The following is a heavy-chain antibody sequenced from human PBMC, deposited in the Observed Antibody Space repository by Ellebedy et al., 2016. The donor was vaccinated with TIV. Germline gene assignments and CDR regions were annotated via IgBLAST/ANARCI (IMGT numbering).Heavy chain of an antibody. V-gene: IGHV4-59*01. Sequence: MPSETLSLTCTVSGGSISSYYWSWIRQPPGKGLEWIGYIYYSGSTNYNPSLKSRVTISVDTSKNQFSLKLSSVTAADTAVYYCARLPAARIGECYYYYGMDVWGQGTTVTVSS. CDR2: IYYSGST. D-gene: IGHD2-2*01. CDR3: ARLPAARIGECYYYYGMDV. J-gene: IGHJ6*02. CDR1: GGSISSYY.